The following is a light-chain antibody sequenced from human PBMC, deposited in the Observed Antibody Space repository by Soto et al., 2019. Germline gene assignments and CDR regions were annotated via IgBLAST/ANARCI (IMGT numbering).Light chain of an antibody. CDR2: GAF. J-gene: IGKJ2*01. Sequence: EIVLTQSPATLSLSPGERATLSCRASPSVTNFLAWYQQKPGQAPRLLIYGAFNRATGIPARFSGSGSGTEFTLTISSLQPDDFATYYCQQYNSYQYTFGQGTKVDIK. V-gene: IGKV3D-15*01. CDR1: PSVTNF. CDR3: QQYNSYQYT.